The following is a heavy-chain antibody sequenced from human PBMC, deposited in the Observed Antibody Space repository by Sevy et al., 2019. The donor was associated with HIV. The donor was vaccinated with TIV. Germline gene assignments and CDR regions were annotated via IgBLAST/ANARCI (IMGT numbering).Heavy chain of an antibody. V-gene: IGHV3-48*03. J-gene: IGHJ4*02. D-gene: IGHD3-16*01. CDR2: ISGSGNTI. Sequence: GGSLRLSCAASGFTFSTYEMNWVRQAPGKGLEWVSYISGSGNTIYYADSVKGRFTISRDNAKNSLYLQMNSLRAEDTAFYYWGGGGWGGADYWGQGTLVTVSS. CDR1: GFTFSTYE. CDR3: GGGGWGGADY.